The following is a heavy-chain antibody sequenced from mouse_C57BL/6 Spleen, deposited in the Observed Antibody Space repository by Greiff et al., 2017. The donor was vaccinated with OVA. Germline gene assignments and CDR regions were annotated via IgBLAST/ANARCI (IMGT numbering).Heavy chain of an antibody. J-gene: IGHJ2*01. Sequence: VQLQQPGAELVKPGASVKLSCKASGYTFTSYWMQWVNQRPGQGLEWIGEIDPSDSYTNYNQKFKGKATLTVDTSSSTAYMQLSSLTSEDSAVYYCARQFITTVVAPDYWGQGTTLTVSS. D-gene: IGHD1-1*01. CDR3: ARQFITTVVAPDY. V-gene: IGHV1-50*01. CDR2: IDPSDSYT. CDR1: GYTFTSYW.